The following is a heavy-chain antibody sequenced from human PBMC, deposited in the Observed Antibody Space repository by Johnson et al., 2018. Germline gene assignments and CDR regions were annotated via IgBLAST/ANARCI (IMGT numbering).Heavy chain of an antibody. CDR1: GFTFSSYG. D-gene: IGHD2-21*02. Sequence: QVQLVQSGGGVVQPGRSLRLSCAASGFTFSSYGMHWVRQAPGKGLEWVAVLSYDGSNKYYADSVKGRFTISRDNSKNPRYLQMNSLRAEDTAVYYRAKDPRDYYYYYGMDVWGQGTTVTVSS. CDR2: LSYDGSNK. J-gene: IGHJ6*02. V-gene: IGHV3-30*18. CDR3: AKDPRDYYYYYGMDV.